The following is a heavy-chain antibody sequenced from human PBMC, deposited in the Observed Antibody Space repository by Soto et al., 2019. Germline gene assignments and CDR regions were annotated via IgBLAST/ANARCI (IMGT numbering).Heavy chain of an antibody. CDR3: TRPRSSYCSGGSCYSIAPLGYYMDV. CDR2: IRSKANSYAT. Sequence: GGSLRLSCAASGFTFSGSAMHWVRQASGKGLEWVGRIRSKANSYATAYAASVKGRFTISRDDSKNTAYLQMNSLKTEDTAVYYCTRPRSSYCSGGSCYSIAPLGYYMDVWGKGTTVTVSS. J-gene: IGHJ6*03. D-gene: IGHD2-15*01. CDR1: GFTFSGSA. V-gene: IGHV3-73*01.